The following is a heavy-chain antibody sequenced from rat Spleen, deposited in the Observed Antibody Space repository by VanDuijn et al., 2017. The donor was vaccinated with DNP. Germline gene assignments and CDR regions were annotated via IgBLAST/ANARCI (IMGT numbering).Heavy chain of an antibody. CDR2: ILYDGGMT. V-gene: IGHV5S10*01. D-gene: IGHD1-1*01. J-gene: IGHJ2*01. Sequence: EVQLVESGGGLVRPGRSLKLSCATSGFTFSDCNMAWVRQAPKKGLEWVATILYDGGMTYYRNSVKGRVTISRDNAKSTLYLQINSLRSEDMATYYCKRPDYSGGEFDYWGQGFMVTVSS. CDR1: GFTFSDCN. CDR3: KRPDYSGGEFDY.